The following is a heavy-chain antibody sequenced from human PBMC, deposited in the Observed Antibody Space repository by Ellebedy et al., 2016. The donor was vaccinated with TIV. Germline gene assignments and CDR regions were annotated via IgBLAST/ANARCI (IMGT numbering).Heavy chain of an antibody. CDR2: ITSSGDST. V-gene: IGHV3-23*01. D-gene: IGHD2/OR15-2a*01. CDR1: GFTFSNYA. Sequence: PGGSLRLSCAASGFTFSNYAMNWVRQAPGMGLEWVSGITSSGDSTYYAYSVKGRFTISRYNSKNTLFLQMNSLRAEDPAVYYCMFQGLSARLYWGQGTLVSVSS. J-gene: IGHJ1*01. CDR3: MFQGLSARLY.